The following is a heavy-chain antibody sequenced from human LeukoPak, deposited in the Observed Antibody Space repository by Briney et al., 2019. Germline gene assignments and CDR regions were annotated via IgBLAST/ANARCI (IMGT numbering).Heavy chain of an antibody. CDR3: AKDIRVHDYGDWYFDC. CDR1: GFTFDDYA. V-gene: IGHV3-43*02. D-gene: IGHD4-17*01. CDR2: ISGDGGST. J-gene: IGHJ4*02. Sequence: GGSLRLSCAASGFTFDDYAMHWVRQAPGKGLEWVSLISGDGGSTYYADSVKGRFTISRDNSKNSLYLQMDSLRTEDTALYYCAKDIRVHDYGDWYFDCWGQGTLVTVSS.